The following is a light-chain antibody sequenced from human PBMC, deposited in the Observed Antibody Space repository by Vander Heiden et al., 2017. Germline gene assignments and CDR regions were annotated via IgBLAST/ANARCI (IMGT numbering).Light chain of an antibody. CDR1: QSISSY. Sequence: DIQMTQSPSSLSASVGDRVTITCRASQSISSYLNWYQQKPGKAPKLLIYAASSLQSGVPSRFSGSGYGTDFTLTISSLQPEDFATYYCQQSDSTPPVTFGHRTKVDIK. J-gene: IGKJ3*01. CDR3: QQSDSTPPVT. CDR2: AAS. V-gene: IGKV1-39*01.